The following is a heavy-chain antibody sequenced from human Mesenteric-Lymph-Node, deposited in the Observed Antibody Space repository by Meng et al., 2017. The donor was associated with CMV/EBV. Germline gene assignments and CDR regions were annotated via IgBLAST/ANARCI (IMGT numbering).Heavy chain of an antibody. Sequence: GESLKISCAASGFTFSNYAMSWVRQAPGKGLEWVSGISDSGGSTNYADSVKGRFTISRDNSRNTLYLQMNSLRAEDTAVYFCAKGSGIHRNLMDVWGQGTTVTVSS. D-gene: IGHD1-14*01. J-gene: IGHJ6*02. CDR3: AKGSGIHRNLMDV. CDR2: ISDSGGST. V-gene: IGHV3-23*01. CDR1: GFTFSNYA.